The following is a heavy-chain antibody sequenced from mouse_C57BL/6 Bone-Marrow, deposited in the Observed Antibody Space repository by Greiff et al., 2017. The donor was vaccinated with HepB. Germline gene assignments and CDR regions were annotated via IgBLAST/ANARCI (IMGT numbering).Heavy chain of an antibody. V-gene: IGHV14-3*01. CDR1: GFNIKNTY. Sequence: VQLQQSVAELVRPGASVKLSCTASGFNIKNTYVHWVKQRPEQGLEWIGRIDPANGNTKYAPKFQGKATITADTSSNTAYLQLSSLTSEDTAIYYCARLKYYAMDYWGQGTSVTVSS. J-gene: IGHJ4*01. CDR3: ARLKYYAMDY. CDR2: IDPANGNT.